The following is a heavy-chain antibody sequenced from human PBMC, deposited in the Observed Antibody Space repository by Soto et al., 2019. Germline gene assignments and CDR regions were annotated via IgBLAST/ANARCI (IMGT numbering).Heavy chain of an antibody. CDR3: ARHVNDIVTGQQNYYYYGVDV. CDR1: GGSISISSYY. V-gene: IGHV4-39*01. J-gene: IGHJ6*02. CDR2: IYDSGST. Sequence: SETLSLTCTVSGGSISISSYYWGCVRQPPGKGLEWIGSIYDSGSTYYNPSLKSRVTISVATSKNQFSLKLSSVTAADTAGYYCARHVNDIVTGQQNYYYYGVDVWGQATTVIVS. D-gene: IGHD3-9*01.